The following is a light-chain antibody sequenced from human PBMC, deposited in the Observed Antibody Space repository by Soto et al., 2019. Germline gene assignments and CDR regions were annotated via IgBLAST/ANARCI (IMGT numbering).Light chain of an antibody. Sequence: EIVLTQSPGTLSLSPGERATLSCRASQSVSSSYLAWYQQKPGQAPRLLIYGASSRATCIPDRFSGSGSGTDFTLTISRLEPEDFAVYYCQQYGSSQTFGQGTKV. CDR2: GAS. CDR1: QSVSSSY. CDR3: QQYGSSQT. J-gene: IGKJ1*01. V-gene: IGKV3-20*01.